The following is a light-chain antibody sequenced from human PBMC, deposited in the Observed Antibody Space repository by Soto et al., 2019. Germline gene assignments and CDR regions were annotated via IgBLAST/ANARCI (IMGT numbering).Light chain of an antibody. CDR1: SSDVGYYNY. CDR2: EVR. J-gene: IGLJ2*01. Sequence: QSALTQPASVSGSPGQSITISCTGTSSDVGYYNYVSWYQQHPGKAPKVLIYEVRNRPSGASSRFSSSKSGNTAFLTISGLQPEDEADYYCSSYTRSSSVLFGGGTKLTVL. CDR3: SSYTRSSSVL. V-gene: IGLV2-14*01.